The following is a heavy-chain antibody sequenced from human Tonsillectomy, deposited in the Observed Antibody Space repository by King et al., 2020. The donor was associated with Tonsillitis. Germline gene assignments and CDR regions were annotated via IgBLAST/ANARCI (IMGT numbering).Heavy chain of an antibody. V-gene: IGHV3-74*01. D-gene: IGHD2-2*01. CDR3: ARVGCSSTSCYPYYYYGMDV. Sequence: VQLVESGGGLVQPGGSLRLSCAASGFTFSSYWMHWVRQAPGKGLVWVSRINSDGSSTSYADSVKGRFTISRDNAKNTLYLQMNSLRAEDTAVYYCARVGCSSTSCYPYYYYGMDVWGQGTTVTVSS. CDR2: INSDGSST. J-gene: IGHJ6*02. CDR1: GFTFSSYW.